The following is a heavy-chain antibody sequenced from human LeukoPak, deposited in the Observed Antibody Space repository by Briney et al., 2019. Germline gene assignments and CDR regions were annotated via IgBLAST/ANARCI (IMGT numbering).Heavy chain of an antibody. CDR1: GYTFTGYY. V-gene: IGHV1-2*02. CDR2: INPNSGGT. CDR3: TRGSTMVRGVTEAAWFDP. D-gene: IGHD3-10*01. Sequence: EASVKVSCKASGYTFTGYYMHWVRQAPGRGLEWMGWINPNSGGTNYAQKFQGRVTMTRDTSISTAYMELSRLRSDDTAVYYCTRGSTMVRGVTEAAWFDPWGQGTLVTVSS. J-gene: IGHJ5*02.